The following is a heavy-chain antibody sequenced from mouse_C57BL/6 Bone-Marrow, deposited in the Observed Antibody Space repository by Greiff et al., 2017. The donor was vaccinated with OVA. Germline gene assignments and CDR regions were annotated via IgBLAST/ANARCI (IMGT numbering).Heavy chain of an antibody. J-gene: IGHJ4*01. V-gene: IGHV5-4*01. CDR3: ARDASSMDY. CDR2: ISDGGSYT. Sequence: EVQLVESGGGLVKPGGSLKLSCAASGFTFSSYAMSWVRQTPEKRLEWVATISDGGSYTYYPDNVKGRFTISRDNAKNNLYLQMSHLKSEDTAMYYCARDASSMDYWGQGTSVTVSS. CDR1: GFTFSSYA. D-gene: IGHD6-1*01.